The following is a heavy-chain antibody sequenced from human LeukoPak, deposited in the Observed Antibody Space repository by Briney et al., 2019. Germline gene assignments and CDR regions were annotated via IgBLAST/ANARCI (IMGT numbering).Heavy chain of an antibody. D-gene: IGHD3-9*01. Sequence: ASVKVSCKASGGTFSSYAISWVRQAPGQGLEWMGWISAYNGNTNYAQKLQGRVTMTTDTSTSTAYMELRSLRSDDTAVYYCARSNFDWLLMEYDAFDIWGQGTMVTVSS. CDR3: ARSNFDWLLMEYDAFDI. J-gene: IGHJ3*02. CDR1: GGTFSSYA. V-gene: IGHV1-18*01. CDR2: ISAYNGNT.